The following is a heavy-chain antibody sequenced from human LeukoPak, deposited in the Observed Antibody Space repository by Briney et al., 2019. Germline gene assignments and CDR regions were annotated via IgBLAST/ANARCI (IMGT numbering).Heavy chain of an antibody. V-gene: IGHV4-34*01. Sequence: SETLSLTCAVYGGSFSGYYWSWIRQPPGKGLEWIGEINHSGSTNYNPSLKSRVTISVDTSKNQFSLKLGSVTAADTAVYYCARSLKFYYGSGSYQRGLYWFDPWGQGTLVTVSS. CDR1: GGSFSGYY. D-gene: IGHD3-10*01. J-gene: IGHJ5*02. CDR2: INHSGST. CDR3: ARSLKFYYGSGSYQRGLYWFDP.